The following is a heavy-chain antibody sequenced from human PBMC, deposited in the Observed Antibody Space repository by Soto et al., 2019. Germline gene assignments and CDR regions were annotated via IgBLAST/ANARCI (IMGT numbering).Heavy chain of an antibody. J-gene: IGHJ4*02. CDR2: ISGGTSST. V-gene: IGHV3-23*01. CDR3: AKERWAAAGTPTLDY. Sequence: EVQLLESGGGLVQPGGSLRLSCAASGFTFSSYAMSWVRQAPGKGLEWVSAISGGTSSTYYADSVKGRFTISRDNSKNTMHLQMNSLRGEDTAVYYCAKERWAAAGTPTLDYWGQGTLVTVSS. D-gene: IGHD6-13*01. CDR1: GFTFSSYA.